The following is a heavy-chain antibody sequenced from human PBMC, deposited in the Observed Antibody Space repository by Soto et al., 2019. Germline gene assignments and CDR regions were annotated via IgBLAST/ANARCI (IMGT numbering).Heavy chain of an antibody. J-gene: IGHJ6*02. D-gene: IGHD3-3*01. CDR3: AKDLGVLRFLEWLPPHYGMDV. Sequence: GGSLRLSCATSGFTFSSYGMHWVRQAPGKGLEWVAVIYDDGSKNYADSVKGRFTTSRDNSKNTLYLQMNSLRAEDTAVYYCAKDLGVLRFLEWLPPHYGMDVWDQGTTVTVSS. CDR1: GFTFSSYG. V-gene: IGHV3-30*02. CDR2: IYDDGSK.